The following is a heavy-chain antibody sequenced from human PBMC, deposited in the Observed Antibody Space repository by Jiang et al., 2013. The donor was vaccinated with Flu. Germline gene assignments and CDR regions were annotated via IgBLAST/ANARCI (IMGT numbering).Heavy chain of an antibody. J-gene: IGHJ6*02. V-gene: IGHV4-59*08. CDR2: IHNSGTT. CDR3: ARSYCGGDCYSMFGYSYYGMDV. D-gene: IGHD2-21*02. CDR1: SGSISSHY. Sequence: GLVKPSETLSLTCTVSSGSISSHYWSWIRQPPGKGLEWIGYIHNSGTTNYNPSLKSRVTISIDMSTNQFSLKLISVTAPDTAVYYCARSYCGGDCYSMFGYSYYGMDVWGQGTTVTVSS.